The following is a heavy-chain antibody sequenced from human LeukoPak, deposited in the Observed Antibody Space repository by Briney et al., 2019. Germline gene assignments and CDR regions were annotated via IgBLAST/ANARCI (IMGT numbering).Heavy chain of an antibody. CDR3: AKGLYSSGWSPLNGMDV. J-gene: IGHJ6*02. V-gene: IGHV3-21*01. CDR1: GFTFSSYS. Sequence: GGSLRLSCAASGFTFSSYSMNWVRQAPGKGLEWVSSISSSSSYIYYPDSVKGRFTISRDNARNSLYLQMNSLRAEDTAVYYCAKGLYSSGWSPLNGMDVWGQGTTVTVSS. CDR2: ISSSSSYI. D-gene: IGHD6-19*01.